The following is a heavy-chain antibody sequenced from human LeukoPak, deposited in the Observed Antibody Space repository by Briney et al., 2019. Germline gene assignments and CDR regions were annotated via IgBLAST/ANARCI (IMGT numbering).Heavy chain of an antibody. CDR1: GGTFSSYA. Sequence: PGASVKVSCKASGGTFSSYAISWVRQAPGQGLGWMGWISAYNGNTNYAQKLQGRVTMTTDTSTSTAYMELRSLRSDDTAVYYCARDRREYIAAAGPPDFDYWGQGTLVTVSS. V-gene: IGHV1-18*01. CDR2: ISAYNGNT. D-gene: IGHD6-13*01. CDR3: ARDRREYIAAAGPPDFDY. J-gene: IGHJ4*02.